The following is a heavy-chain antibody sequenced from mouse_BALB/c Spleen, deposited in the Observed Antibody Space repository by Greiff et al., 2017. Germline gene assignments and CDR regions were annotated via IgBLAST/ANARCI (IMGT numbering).Heavy chain of an antibody. CDR3: TRDGSSYGESDY. CDR2: IDPETGGT. J-gene: IGHJ2*01. V-gene: IGHV1-15*01. CDR1: GYTFTDYE. Sequence: QVQLQQSGAELVRPGASVTLSCKASGYTFTDYEMHWVKQTPVHGLEWIGAIDPETGGTAYNQKFKGKATLTADKSSSTAYMELRSLTSEDSAVYYCTRDGSSYGESDYWGQGTTLTVSS. D-gene: IGHD1-1*01.